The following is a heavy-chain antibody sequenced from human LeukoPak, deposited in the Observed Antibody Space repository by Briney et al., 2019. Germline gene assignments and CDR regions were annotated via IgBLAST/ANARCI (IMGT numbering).Heavy chain of an antibody. CDR1: GGSISSYY. Sequence: SETLSLTCSVSGGSISSYYWSWIRQPAGKVLDWIGRIYFTGTTNYNPSLQSRVTMSVDTSKYQFSLELSSVTAADTAVYYCARGSSSSWYSFDFWGQGTVVTVSS. D-gene: IGHD6-13*01. V-gene: IGHV4-4*07. CDR3: ARGSSSSWYSFDF. J-gene: IGHJ3*01. CDR2: IYFTGTT.